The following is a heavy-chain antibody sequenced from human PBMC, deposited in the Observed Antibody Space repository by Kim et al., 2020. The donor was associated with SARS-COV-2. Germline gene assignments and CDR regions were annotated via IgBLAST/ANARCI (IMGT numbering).Heavy chain of an antibody. D-gene: IGHD1-26*01. V-gene: IGHV1-46*01. CDR3: ASDAKVGTTSYFDY. Sequence: EQKFQGRVTLTRDTSTSTVYIILSSLRSDDTAVYYCASDAKVGTTSYFDYWGQGTLVTVSS. J-gene: IGHJ4*02.